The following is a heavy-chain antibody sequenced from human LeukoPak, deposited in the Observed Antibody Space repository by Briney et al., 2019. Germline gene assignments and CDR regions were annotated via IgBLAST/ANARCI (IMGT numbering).Heavy chain of an antibody. V-gene: IGHV1-69*13. CDR3: GKDNRPHGYSNQKEPVCFGL. J-gene: IGHJ4*02. D-gene: IGHD4-11*01. Sequence: ASVKVSCKASGGTFSSYAISWVRQAPGQGLEWMGGIIPIFGTANYAQKFQGRVTITADESTSTAYMELSSLRSEDTAVYYCGKDNRPHGYSNQKEPVCFGLWGQGTLVTVSS. CDR2: IIPIFGTA. CDR1: GGTFSSYA.